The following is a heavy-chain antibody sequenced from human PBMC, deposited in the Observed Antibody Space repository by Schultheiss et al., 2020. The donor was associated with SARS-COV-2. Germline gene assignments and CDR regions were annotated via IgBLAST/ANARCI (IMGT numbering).Heavy chain of an antibody. V-gene: IGHV1-2*02. Sequence: ASVKVSCKASGYTFTGYYMHWVRQAPGQGLEWMGWINPNSGGTNYAQKFQGRVTITADESTSTAYMELSSLRSEDTAVYYCARVVTIFGVVPGVWFDPWGQGTLVTVSS. D-gene: IGHD3-3*01. CDR2: INPNSGGT. CDR1: GYTFTGYY. CDR3: ARVVTIFGVVPGVWFDP. J-gene: IGHJ5*02.